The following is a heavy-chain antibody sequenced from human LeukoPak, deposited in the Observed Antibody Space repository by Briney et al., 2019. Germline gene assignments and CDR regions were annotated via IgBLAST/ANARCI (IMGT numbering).Heavy chain of an antibody. J-gene: IGHJ4*02. V-gene: IGHV3-53*01. CDR3: ARGVEPLASNTLAY. D-gene: IGHD1-14*01. Sequence: GGSLRLSCAASGFTVISNDMTWVRQAPGKGLEWVSVIYSDGNTKYSDSVQRRFTISRDNSKNTLYLEMNGLSPDYTSVYYFARGVEPLASNTLAYWGQGTLVSVSS. CDR2: IYSDGNT. CDR1: GFTVISND.